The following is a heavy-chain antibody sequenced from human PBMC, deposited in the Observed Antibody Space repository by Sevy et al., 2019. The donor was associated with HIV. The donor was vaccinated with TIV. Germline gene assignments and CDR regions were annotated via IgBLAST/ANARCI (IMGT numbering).Heavy chain of an antibody. V-gene: IGHV3-9*01. CDR1: GFRFEDYG. Sequence: GGSLRLSCAASGFRFEDYGMNWVRRAPGKGLEWVSGIGWNSGSVGYAVSVKGRFTISRDNAKNLLYLQMNSLTSEDTALYYCAKEMLPYGSGSYPLDYWGQGTVVTVSS. CDR3: AKEMLPYGSGSYPLDY. D-gene: IGHD3-10*01. J-gene: IGHJ4*02. CDR2: IGWNSGSV.